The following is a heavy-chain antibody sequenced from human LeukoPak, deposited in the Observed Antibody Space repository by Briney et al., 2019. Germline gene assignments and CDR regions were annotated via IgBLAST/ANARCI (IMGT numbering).Heavy chain of an antibody. CDR3: ARHAIVVVTATDYFDY. CDR1: GGSVSNNYYA. Sequence: KPSETLSLTCTVSGGSVSNNYYAWGWIRQPPGKGLEWIGSFYYSGSTYYNPSLKSRVTTSVDPSKNQFSLKVNSVTAADTAVYYCARHAIVVVTATDYFDYWGQGTLVAVSS. CDR2: FYYSGST. V-gene: IGHV4-39*01. D-gene: IGHD2-21*02. J-gene: IGHJ4*02.